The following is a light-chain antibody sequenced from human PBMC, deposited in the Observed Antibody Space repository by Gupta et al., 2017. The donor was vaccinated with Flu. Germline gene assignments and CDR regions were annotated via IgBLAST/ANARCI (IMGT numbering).Light chain of an antibody. CDR2: KAS. CDR1: QSIDTW. Sequence: VGGRVTITCRASQSIDTWLAWFQQEPGKAPNLLIYKASSLESGVPSRFSGSSSGTEFTLTSDSLQPDDFATYYCQQYYSYRTFGQGTKVEIK. CDR3: QQYYSYRT. J-gene: IGKJ1*01. V-gene: IGKV1-5*03.